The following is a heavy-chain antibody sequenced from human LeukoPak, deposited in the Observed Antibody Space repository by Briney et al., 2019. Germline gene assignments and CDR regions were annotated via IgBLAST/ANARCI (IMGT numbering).Heavy chain of an antibody. J-gene: IGHJ4*02. Sequence: GGYLRLSCAASGFTFSSYGMHWVRQAPGKGLEWVAVISYDGSNKYYADSVKGRFTISRDNSKNTLYLQMNSLRAEDTAVYYCAKDGSSGYYYGGFDYWGQGTLVTVSS. CDR3: AKDGSSGYYYGGFDY. D-gene: IGHD3-22*01. CDR1: GFTFSSYG. CDR2: ISYDGSNK. V-gene: IGHV3-30*18.